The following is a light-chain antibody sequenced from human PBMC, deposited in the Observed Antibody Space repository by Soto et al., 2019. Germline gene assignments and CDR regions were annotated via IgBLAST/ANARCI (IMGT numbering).Light chain of an antibody. CDR2: DAS. CDR3: QQYNSSPLT. Sequence: DIQMTQSPSTLSASVGDRVTITCRANQSISDWLAWYQQEPGKAPKLLIYDASNLESGVPSRFSGSGSGTEFTLTISSLQPDDFATYYCQQYNSSPLTFGGGTKMEIK. CDR1: QSISDW. J-gene: IGKJ4*01. V-gene: IGKV1-5*01.